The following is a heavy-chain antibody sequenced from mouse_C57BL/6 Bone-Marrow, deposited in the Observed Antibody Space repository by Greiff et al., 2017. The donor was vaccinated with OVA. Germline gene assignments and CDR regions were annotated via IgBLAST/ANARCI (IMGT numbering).Heavy chain of an antibody. V-gene: IGHV1-81*01. Sequence: VQLQQSGAELARPGASVKLSCKASGYTFTSYGISWVKQRTGQGLEWIGEIYPRSGNTYYNEKFKGKATLTADKSSSTAYMELRSLTSEDSAVYFCAECNLAWFAYWGQGTLVTVSA. CDR2: IYPRSGNT. CDR3: AECNLAWFAY. J-gene: IGHJ3*01. CDR1: GYTFTSYG. D-gene: IGHD2-1*01.